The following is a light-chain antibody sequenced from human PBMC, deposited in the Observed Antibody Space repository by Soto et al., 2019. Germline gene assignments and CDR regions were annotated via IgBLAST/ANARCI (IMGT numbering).Light chain of an antibody. CDR3: QVWDSRSDHPVV. V-gene: IGLV3-21*02. CDR2: DDS. CDR1: NIGSKS. J-gene: IGLJ2*01. Sequence: SYELTQPLSVAVAPGQPARITCGGNNIGSKSVQWYQQKPGQAPVLVVYDDSDRPSGIPERFSGSNSGNTATLTISRVEAGDEADYYCQVWDSRSDHPVVFGGGTKLTVL.